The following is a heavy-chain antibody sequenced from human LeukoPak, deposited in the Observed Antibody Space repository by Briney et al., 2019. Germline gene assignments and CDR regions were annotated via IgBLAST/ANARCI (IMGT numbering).Heavy chain of an antibody. CDR3: ARDQSKGGSYPPLIDY. CDR2: IYYSGST. CDR1: GGSISSYY. V-gene: IGHV4-59*12. J-gene: IGHJ4*02. D-gene: IGHD1-26*01. Sequence: PSETPSLTCTVSGGSISSYYWSWIRQPPGKGLEWIGYIYYSGSTNYNPSLKSRVTMSVDTSKNQFSLKLSSVTAADTAVYYCARDQSKGGSYPPLIDYWGQGTLVTVSS.